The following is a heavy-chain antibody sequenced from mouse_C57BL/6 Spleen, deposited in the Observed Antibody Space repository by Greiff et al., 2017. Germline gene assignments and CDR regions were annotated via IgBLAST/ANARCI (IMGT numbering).Heavy chain of an antibody. CDR1: GYTFTSYW. J-gene: IGHJ3*01. D-gene: IGHD1-2*01. CDR2: IHPNSGST. CDR3: AREGYYGAFAY. V-gene: IGHV1-64*01. Sequence: QVQLQQPGAELVKPGASVKLSCKASGYTFTSYWMHWVKQRPGQGLEWIGMIHPNSGSTNYNEKFKSKATLTVDKSSSTASMQLSSLTSEDSAVYYGAREGYYGAFAYWGQGTLGTVSA.